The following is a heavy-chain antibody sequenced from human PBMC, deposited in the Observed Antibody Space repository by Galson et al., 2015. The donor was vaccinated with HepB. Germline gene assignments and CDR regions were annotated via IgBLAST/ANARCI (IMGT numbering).Heavy chain of an antibody. Sequence: SVKVSCKASGYTFTSYGISWVRQAPGQGLEWMGWISAYNGNTNYAQKLQGRVTMTTDTSTSTAYMELRSLRSDDTAVYYCARDAPTPSSSWKLPFDYWGQGTLVTVSS. CDR1: GYTFTSYG. CDR2: ISAYNGNT. CDR3: ARDAPTPSSSWKLPFDY. J-gene: IGHJ4*02. V-gene: IGHV1-18*01. D-gene: IGHD6-13*01.